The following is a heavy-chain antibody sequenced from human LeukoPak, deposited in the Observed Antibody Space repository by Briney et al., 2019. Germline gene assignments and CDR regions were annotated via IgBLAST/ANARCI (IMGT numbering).Heavy chain of an antibody. J-gene: IGHJ6*03. Sequence: QPGRSLRLSCTASGFTFGDYAMSWVRQAPGKGLEWVGFIRSKAYGGTTEYAASVKCRFTISRDDSKSIAYLQMNSLKTEDTAVYYCTRVFNWNSRYYMDVWGKGTTVTVSS. CDR1: GFTFGDYA. D-gene: IGHD1-7*01. CDR3: TRVFNWNSRYYMDV. V-gene: IGHV3-49*04. CDR2: IRSKAYGGTT.